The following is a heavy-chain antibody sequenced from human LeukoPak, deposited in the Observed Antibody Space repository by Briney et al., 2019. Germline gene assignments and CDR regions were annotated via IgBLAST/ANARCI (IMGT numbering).Heavy chain of an antibody. J-gene: IGHJ4*02. D-gene: IGHD2-8*01. CDR3: ARSPTKRVTEDY. Sequence: SETLSLTCTVSGGSISSSSYYWGWIRQPPGTGLEWIGSIYYSGSTSYSPSLKSRVTISVDKSKNQFSLKLTSVTAADTAVYYCARSPTKRVTEDYWGRGTLVTVSS. V-gene: IGHV4-39*07. CDR2: IYYSGST. CDR1: GGSISSSSYY.